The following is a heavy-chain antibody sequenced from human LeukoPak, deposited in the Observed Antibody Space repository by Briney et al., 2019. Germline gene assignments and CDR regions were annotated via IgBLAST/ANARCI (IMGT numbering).Heavy chain of an antibody. J-gene: IGHJ3*02. Sequence: PGGSLRLSCAASGFTFSSHWMSWVRQAPGKGLEWVSRINSDGSSTSYADSVKGRFTISRDNAKNTLYLQMNSLRAEDTAVYYCARYPPAITMIDDAFDIWGQGTMVTVSS. D-gene: IGHD3-22*01. CDR2: INSDGSST. CDR3: ARYPPAITMIDDAFDI. V-gene: IGHV3-74*01. CDR1: GFTFSSHW.